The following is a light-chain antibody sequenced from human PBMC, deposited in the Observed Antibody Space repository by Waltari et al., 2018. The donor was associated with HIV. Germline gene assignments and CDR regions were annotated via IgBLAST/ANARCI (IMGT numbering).Light chain of an antibody. Sequence: QSALTQPPSVSGSPGQSVNIPCTGPSRAVDNYDRVSWYQGSPATAPKLILYEVNNRPSGVPDRFSGSKSGHTASLTISGLQPEDEAHYYCSSYTTRTTHVFGTGTKVTVL. CDR3: SSYTTRTTHV. CDR1: SRAVDNYDR. J-gene: IGLJ1*01. CDR2: EVN. V-gene: IGLV2-18*02.